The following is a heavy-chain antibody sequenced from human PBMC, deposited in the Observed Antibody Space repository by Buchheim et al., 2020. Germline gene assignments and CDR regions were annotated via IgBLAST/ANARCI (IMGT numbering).Heavy chain of an antibody. CDR3: ARDYLFGGSSSAHFDY. CDR2: IKPSGGST. CDR1: GYTFTSYY. J-gene: IGHJ4*02. V-gene: IGHV1-46*01. D-gene: IGHD6-6*01. Sequence: QVQLVQSGAEVKKPGASVKVSCKAYGYTFTSYYMHWVRQAPGQGIEWLGIIKPSGGSTSYAQKFQGRVTMNREKSTSKGYMELSSLRSEDTAVYYCARDYLFGGSSSAHFDYWGQGTL.